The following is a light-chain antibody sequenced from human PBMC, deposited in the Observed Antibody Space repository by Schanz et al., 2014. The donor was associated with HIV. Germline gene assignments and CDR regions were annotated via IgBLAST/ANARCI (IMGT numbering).Light chain of an antibody. CDR1: QSVSSK. Sequence: EIVMTQSPATLSVSPGERATLSCRTSQSVSSKLAWYQQKPGQTPSLLIYDASTRATGIPARFSGSGSGTEFTLTISSLQSEDFAVYYCQQYNNWPRTFGQGTKVEIK. CDR2: DAS. J-gene: IGKJ1*01. V-gene: IGKV3-15*01. CDR3: QQYNNWPRT.